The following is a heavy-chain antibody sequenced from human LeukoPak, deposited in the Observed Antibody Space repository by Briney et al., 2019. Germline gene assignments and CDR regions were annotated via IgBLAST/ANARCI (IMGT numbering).Heavy chain of an antibody. CDR2: IWYDGSNK. D-gene: IGHD2-2*01. CDR1: GFTFSSYG. CDR3: AKEVKRCSSTSCSYYFDY. J-gene: IGHJ4*02. V-gene: IGHV3-30*02. Sequence: GGSLRLSCAASGFTFSSYGMHWVRQAPGKGLEWVAVIWYDGSNKYYADSVKGRFTISRDNSKNTLYLQMNSLRAEDTAVYYCAKEVKRCSSTSCSYYFDYWGQGTLVTVSS.